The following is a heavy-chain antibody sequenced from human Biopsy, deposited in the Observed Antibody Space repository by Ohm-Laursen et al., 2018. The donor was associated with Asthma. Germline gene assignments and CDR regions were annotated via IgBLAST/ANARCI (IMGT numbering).Heavy chain of an antibody. V-gene: IGHV1-69*13. CDR1: GGTFNTYV. D-gene: IGHD2-2*01. J-gene: IGHJ4*02. CDR3: ARKAGSCISRTCYSLDF. CDR2: INSVFGTT. Sequence: SVKVSCKSLGGTFNTYVIGWVQQAPGQGLEWMGGINSVFGTTTYPQKFQDRVTITADDSTSTVYMELSSLRSEDAAVYYCARKAGSCISRTCYSLDFWGQGTLVTVSS.